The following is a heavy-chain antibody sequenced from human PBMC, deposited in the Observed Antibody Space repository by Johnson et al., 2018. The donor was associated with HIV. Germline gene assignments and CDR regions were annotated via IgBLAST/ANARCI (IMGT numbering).Heavy chain of an antibody. V-gene: IGHV3-30*19. CDR1: GFTFSTYG. CDR2: ISYVGTNE. D-gene: IGHD2-21*01. Sequence: QVQLVESGGGVVQSGRSLRLSCAASGFTFSTYGMHWVRQAPGKGLEWVAVISYVGTNEYYADSVKGRFTISRDNSKNTLFLQMNSLRAEDTAVYYCVREESILVVIAVQAFDIWGPGTLVSVSS. J-gene: IGHJ3*02. CDR3: VREESILVVIAVQAFDI.